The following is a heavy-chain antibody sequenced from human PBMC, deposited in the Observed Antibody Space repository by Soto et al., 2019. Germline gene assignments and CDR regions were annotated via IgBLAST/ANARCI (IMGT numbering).Heavy chain of an antibody. D-gene: IGHD2-15*01. CDR2: MNPNSGNT. CDR3: ARVRYCSGGSCYPPGYYYMDV. Sequence: ASVQVSCNASGYTFTSFDVNWVRQASGQGGERMGWMNPNSGNTGYAQKFQGRVTMTRNTSISTAYMELSSLRSEDTAVYYCARVRYCSGGSCYPPGYYYMDVWGKGTTVTVSS. J-gene: IGHJ6*03. CDR1: GYTFTSFD. V-gene: IGHV1-8*01.